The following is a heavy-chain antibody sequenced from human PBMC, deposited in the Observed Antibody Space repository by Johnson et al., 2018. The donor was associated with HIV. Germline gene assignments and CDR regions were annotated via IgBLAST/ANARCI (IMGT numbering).Heavy chain of an antibody. V-gene: IGHV3-64*01. CDR3: ARRDNDAFDI. CDR1: GFTFSKYD. CDR2: FSADGEST. Sequence: VQLVESGGGLVQPGGSLRLSCAASGFTFSKYDMHWVRQAPGKGLEYISGFSADGESTYYANSVKARFTISRDNSKNTLYLQMGSLRAEDMAVYYCARRDNDAFDIWGQGTMVTVSS. J-gene: IGHJ3*02.